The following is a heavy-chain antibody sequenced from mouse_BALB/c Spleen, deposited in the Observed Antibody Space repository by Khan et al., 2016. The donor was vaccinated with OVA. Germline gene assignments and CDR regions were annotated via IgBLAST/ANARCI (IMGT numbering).Heavy chain of an antibody. V-gene: IGHV1S137*01. CDR1: GYTFTDYA. J-gene: IGHJ2*01. Sequence: QVQLQQSGPELVRPGVSVKMSCKGSGYTFTDYAMYWVKQSHAKSLEWIGLISTYSGNTNYIQKFKGKATMTVDKSSSTAYMELARLTSEDSAIYYCARPAYDGYFDYWGQGTTLTVSS. CDR2: ISTYSGNT. D-gene: IGHD2-3*01. CDR3: ARPAYDGYFDY.